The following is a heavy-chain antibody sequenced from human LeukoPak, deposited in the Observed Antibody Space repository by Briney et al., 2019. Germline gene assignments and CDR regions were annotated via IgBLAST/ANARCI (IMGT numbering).Heavy chain of an antibody. Sequence: ASVKVSCKASGNTFTGYYMHWVRQAPGQGLEWMGWINPNSGGTNYAQKFQGWVTMTRDTSISTAYMELSRLRSDDTAVYYCARVGYDILTGYSNDAFDIWGQGTMVTVSS. CDR3: ARVGYDILTGYSNDAFDI. J-gene: IGHJ3*02. CDR1: GNTFTGYY. V-gene: IGHV1-2*04. CDR2: INPNSGGT. D-gene: IGHD3-9*01.